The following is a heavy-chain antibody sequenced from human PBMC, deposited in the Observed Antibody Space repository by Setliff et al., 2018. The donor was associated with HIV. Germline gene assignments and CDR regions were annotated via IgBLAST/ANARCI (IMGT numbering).Heavy chain of an antibody. D-gene: IGHD1-26*01. J-gene: IGHJ6*03. CDR3: ARVSSGDYYSEHYFYMDV. V-gene: IGHV4-61*08. CDR1: GGSISSGGYF. CDR2: IYYIGST. Sequence: SETLSLTCTVSGGSISSGGYFWSWIRQLPGKGLEWIGQIYYIGSTNYNPSLKSRVIISVDTSKNQFSLRLSSVAAADTAVYYCARVSSGDYYSEHYFYMDVWGKGTMVTVSS.